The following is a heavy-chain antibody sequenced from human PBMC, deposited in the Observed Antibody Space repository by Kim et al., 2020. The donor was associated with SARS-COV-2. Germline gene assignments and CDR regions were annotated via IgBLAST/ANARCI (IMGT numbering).Heavy chain of an antibody. Sequence: ASVKVSCKASGYTFTGYYMHWVRQAPGQGLEWMGWINPNSGGTNYAQKFQGRVTMTRDTYISTAYMELSRQRYDDTAVNYCARAIGEQQLVYDYWGQGTL. CDR2: INPNSGGT. CDR1: GYTFTGYY. J-gene: IGHJ4*02. CDR3: ARAIGEQQLVYDY. D-gene: IGHD6-13*01. V-gene: IGHV1-2*02.